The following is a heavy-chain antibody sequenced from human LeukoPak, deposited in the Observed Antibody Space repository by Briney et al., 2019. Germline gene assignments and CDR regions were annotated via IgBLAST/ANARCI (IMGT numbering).Heavy chain of an antibody. Sequence: PSETLSLTCTVSGGSISSSSYYWGWIRQPPGKGLEWIGSIYYSGSTYYNPSITSRVTISVDTSNNLFSMKLSSVTAADTAVYYCARTPYDFWSGYWRTQFDYWGQGTLVTVSS. V-gene: IGHV4-39*01. D-gene: IGHD3-3*01. CDR2: IYYSGST. CDR1: GGSISSSSYY. CDR3: ARTPYDFWSGYWRTQFDY. J-gene: IGHJ4*02.